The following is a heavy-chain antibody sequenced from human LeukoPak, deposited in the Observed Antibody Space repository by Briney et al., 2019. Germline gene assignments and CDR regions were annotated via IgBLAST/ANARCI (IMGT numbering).Heavy chain of an antibody. D-gene: IGHD3-10*01. J-gene: IGHJ4*02. CDR1: GYSISSGYY. CDR2: IYHSGST. CDR3: ARAGVLWFGELRGRHFDY. Sequence: SETLSLTCTVSGYSISSGYYWGWIRQPPGKGLEWIGSIYHSGSTYYNPSLKSRVTISVDTSKNQFSLKLSSVTAADTAVYYCARAGVLWFGELRGRHFDYWGQGTLVTVSS. V-gene: IGHV4-38-2*02.